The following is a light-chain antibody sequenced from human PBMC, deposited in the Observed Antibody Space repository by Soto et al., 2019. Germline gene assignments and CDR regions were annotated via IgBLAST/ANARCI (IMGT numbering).Light chain of an antibody. CDR3: VLLYGGAWV. J-gene: IGLJ3*02. Sequence: QAVVTQEPSLTVSPGGTVTLTCALTAGAVTSDYYPNWFQRKPGQALRTLIYRTSNKHSWTPARFSGSLLGGKAALTLSGVQPEDEADYYCVLLYGGAWVFGGGTKLTVL. CDR2: RTS. V-gene: IGLV7-43*01. CDR1: AGAVTSDYY.